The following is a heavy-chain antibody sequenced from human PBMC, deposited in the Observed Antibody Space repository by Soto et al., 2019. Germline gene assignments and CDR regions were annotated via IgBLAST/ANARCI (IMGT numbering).Heavy chain of an antibody. V-gene: IGHV3-13*01. CDR1: GFTFSSYD. Sequence: EVQLVESGGGLVQPGGSLRLSCAASGFTFSSYDMHWVRQATGKGLEWVSAIGTAGDTYYPGSVKGRFTISRENAKNSLYLQMNSLRAGDTAVYYCARGAVPGLVGYYYYYGMDVWGQGTTVTVSS. CDR2: IGTAGDT. CDR3: ARGAVPGLVGYYYYYGMDV. J-gene: IGHJ6*02. D-gene: IGHD3-10*01.